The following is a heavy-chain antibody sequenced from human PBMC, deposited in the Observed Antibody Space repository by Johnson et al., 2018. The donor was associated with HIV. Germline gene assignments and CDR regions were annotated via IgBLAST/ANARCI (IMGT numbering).Heavy chain of an antibody. CDR1: GFTFSSYW. V-gene: IGHV3-7*01. Sequence: VQLVESGGGLVQPGGSLRLSCAASGFTFSSYWMSWVRQAPGKGLEGVANIKQGGSEQYYVDAVKGRFTISRDNAKNSLYLQMNSLRAEDTAVYYCARDWGTRGWDDAFDIWGQGTMVTVSS. CDR3: ARDWGTRGWDDAFDI. CDR2: IKQGGSEQ. D-gene: IGHD3-16*01. J-gene: IGHJ3*02.